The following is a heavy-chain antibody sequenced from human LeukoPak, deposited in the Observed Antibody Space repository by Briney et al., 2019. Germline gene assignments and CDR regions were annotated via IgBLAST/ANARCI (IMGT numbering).Heavy chain of an antibody. CDR1: GPTLSSYG. Sequence: PGRSLRLSCAASGPTLSSYGVHWARQARGKGLEWGAVIWYEGSNKYYADSVKARFTISRDNSKNTLYLQMNSPRAEDWAVYCCTRAPGRSGDYPFDYWGQGTRVTVS. J-gene: IGHJ4*02. D-gene: IGHD4-17*01. V-gene: IGHV3-33*01. CDR2: IWYEGSNK. CDR3: TRAPGRSGDYPFDY.